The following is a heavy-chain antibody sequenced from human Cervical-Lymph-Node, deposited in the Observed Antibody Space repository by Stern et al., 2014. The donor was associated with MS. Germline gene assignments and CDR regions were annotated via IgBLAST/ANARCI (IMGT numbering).Heavy chain of an antibody. CDR1: GYTFTSYW. D-gene: IGHD6-6*01. Sequence: EVQLVESGAEVKKPGESLKISCKGSGYTFTSYWIGWVRQMPGKGLEWMGIVHPDDSDARYSPSFQGQVTISADKSISTAYLQWSSLKASDTAMYYCARFLPPTIAAPDYWGQGTLVTVSS. J-gene: IGHJ4*02. V-gene: IGHV5-51*01. CDR2: VHPDDSDA. CDR3: ARFLPPTIAAPDY.